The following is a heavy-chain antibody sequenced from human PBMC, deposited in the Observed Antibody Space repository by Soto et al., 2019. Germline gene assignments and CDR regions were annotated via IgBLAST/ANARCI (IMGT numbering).Heavy chain of an antibody. CDR2: ISGSGGFT. CDR1: RFTFSTFA. V-gene: IGHV3-23*01. J-gene: IGHJ6*02. D-gene: IGHD3-3*01. Sequence: PGGSLSLSCDASRFTFSTFAMSWVRQAPGQGLEWVSVISGSGGFTYYADSVKGRFTISRDNSKNTLFLQMNSLRVEDTAVYYCAKRGITIFGVVTNYYSGVDVWGQGTTVTVSS. CDR3: AKRGITIFGVVTNYYSGVDV.